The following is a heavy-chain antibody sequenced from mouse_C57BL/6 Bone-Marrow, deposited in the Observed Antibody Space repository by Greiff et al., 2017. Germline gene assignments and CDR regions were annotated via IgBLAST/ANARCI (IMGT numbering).Heavy chain of an antibody. CDR1: GYTFTDYN. CDR2: INPNNGGT. Sequence: EVKLVESGPELVKPGASVKIPCKASGYTFTDYNMDWVKQSHGKSLEWIGDINPNNGGTIYNQKFKGKATLTVDKSSSTAYMELRSLTSEDTAVYYCATMITDLYYAMDYWGQGTSVTVSA. CDR3: ATMITDLYYAMDY. V-gene: IGHV1-18*01. J-gene: IGHJ4*01. D-gene: IGHD2-4*01.